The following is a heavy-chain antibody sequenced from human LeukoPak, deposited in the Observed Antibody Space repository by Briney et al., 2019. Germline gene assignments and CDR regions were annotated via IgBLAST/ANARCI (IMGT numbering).Heavy chain of an antibody. CDR2: INHSGST. D-gene: IGHD3-3*01. J-gene: IGHJ4*02. Sequence: GSLRLSCAASGFAFSRCWMSWIRQPPGKGLEWIGEINHSGSTNYNPSLKSRVTISVDTSKNQFSLKLSSVTAADTAVYYCAREDYDFWSGYYVVYWGQGTLVTVSS. CDR1: GFAFSRCW. CDR3: AREDYDFWSGYYVVY. V-gene: IGHV4-34*01.